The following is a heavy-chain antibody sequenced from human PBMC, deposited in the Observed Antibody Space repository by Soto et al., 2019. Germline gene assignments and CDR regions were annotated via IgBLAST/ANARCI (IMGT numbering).Heavy chain of an antibody. J-gene: IGHJ4*02. CDR2: INHSGST. V-gene: IGHV4-34*01. D-gene: IGHD1-26*01. CDR1: GGSFSGYY. Sequence: SLSLTCAVYGGSFSGYYWSWIRQPPGKGLEWIGEINHSGSTNYNPSLKSRVTISVDTSKNQFSLKLSSVTPADTAVYYCARGWREPDYYFDYWGQGTLVTVSS. CDR3: ARGWREPDYYFDY.